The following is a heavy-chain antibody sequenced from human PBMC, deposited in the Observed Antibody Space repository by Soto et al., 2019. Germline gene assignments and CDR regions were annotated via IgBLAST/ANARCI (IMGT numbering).Heavy chain of an antibody. CDR1: GGTFSSHA. J-gene: IGHJ4*02. CDR2: TIPVFGTP. Sequence: QVQLVQSGAEVKKPGSSVKVSCTASGGTFSSHAFSWVRQAPGQGLEWMVGTIPVFGTPNYAQRFQGRVTITADQSTSTSYMELRSLRSEDTAIYYCAIFRDGYKYYVGYWGQVTLVTVSS. D-gene: IGHD5-12*01. V-gene: IGHV1-69*01. CDR3: AIFRDGYKYYVGY.